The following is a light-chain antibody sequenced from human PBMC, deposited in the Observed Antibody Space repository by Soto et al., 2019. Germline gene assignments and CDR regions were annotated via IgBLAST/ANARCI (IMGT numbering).Light chain of an antibody. Sequence: QSVLTQPPSAAGTPGQRVAFPCSGSTSNIGANTVNWYQQLPGAAPKLLIYRLSQRPSGVPDRFSGSKSGTSASLAISGVQSDDEADYCCAAWDDSLNGYVFGTGSKLTVL. J-gene: IGLJ1*01. CDR2: RLS. CDR3: AAWDDSLNGYV. CDR1: TSNIGANT. V-gene: IGLV1-44*01.